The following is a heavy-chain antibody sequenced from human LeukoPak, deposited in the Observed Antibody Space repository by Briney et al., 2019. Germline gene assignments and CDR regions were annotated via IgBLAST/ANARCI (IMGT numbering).Heavy chain of an antibody. V-gene: IGHV4-30-2*01. D-gene: IGHD3-10*01. J-gene: IGHJ4*02. CDR2: ICHSGST. CDR3: ARGGGWLDY. CDR1: GGSISSGGYS. Sequence: TSETLSLTCAVSGGSISSGGYSWSWIRQPPGKGLEWIGYICHSGSTYYNPSLKSRVTISVDRSKNQFSLKLSSVTAADTAVYYCARGGGWLDYWGQGTLVTVSS.